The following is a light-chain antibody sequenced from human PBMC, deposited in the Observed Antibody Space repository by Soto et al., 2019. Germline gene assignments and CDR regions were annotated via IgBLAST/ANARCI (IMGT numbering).Light chain of an antibody. CDR1: SSDVGSYNL. CDR2: EGS. Sequence: QSALTQPASVSGSPGQSITISCTGTSSDVGSYNLVSWYQQHPRKAPKLMIYEGSKRPSGVSNRFSGSQSGNTASLTISGLQAEDEDDYYCCSYAGSSTYYVFGTGTKVTVL. V-gene: IGLV2-23*01. J-gene: IGLJ1*01. CDR3: CSYAGSSTYYV.